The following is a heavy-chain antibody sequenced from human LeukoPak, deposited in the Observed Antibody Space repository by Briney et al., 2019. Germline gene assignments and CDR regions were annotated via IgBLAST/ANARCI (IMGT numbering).Heavy chain of an antibody. CDR1: GYTFTGYY. J-gene: IGHJ3*02. Sequence: ASVKVSCKASGYTFTGYYMHWVRQAPGQGLEWMGWINHNSGGTNYAQKFQGRVTMTRDTSISTAYMELSRLRSDDTAVYYCARGNSVVAAYTNAFDIWGQGTMVTVSS. D-gene: IGHD6-25*01. V-gene: IGHV1-2*02. CDR2: INHNSGGT. CDR3: ARGNSVVAAYTNAFDI.